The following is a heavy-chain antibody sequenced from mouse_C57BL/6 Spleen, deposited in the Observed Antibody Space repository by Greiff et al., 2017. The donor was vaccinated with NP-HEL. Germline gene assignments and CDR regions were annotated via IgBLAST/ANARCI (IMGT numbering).Heavy chain of an antibody. J-gene: IGHJ2*01. CDR1: GYSSTGYY. V-gene: IGHV1-42*01. CDR3: ARVTTVVAPYYFDY. CDR2: INPSTGGT. Sequence: VQLQQSGPELVKPGASVKISCKASGYSSTGYYMNWVKQSPEKSLEWIGEINPSTGGTTYNQKFKAKATLTVDKSSSTAYMQLKSLTSEDSAVYYCARVTTVVAPYYFDYWGQGTTLTVSS. D-gene: IGHD1-1*01.